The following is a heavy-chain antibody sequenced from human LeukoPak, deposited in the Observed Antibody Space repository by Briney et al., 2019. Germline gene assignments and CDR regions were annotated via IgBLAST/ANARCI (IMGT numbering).Heavy chain of an antibody. CDR2: INPSCGST. J-gene: IGHJ4*02. Sequence: ASVKVSCKASGYTFTSYYMHWVRQAPGQGLEWMGIINPSCGSTSYAQKFQGRVTMTRDTSTSTVYMELRSLRSEDTAVYYCARDASAYGSGEFFDYWGQGTLGTVSS. D-gene: IGHD3-10*01. V-gene: IGHV1-46*01. CDR3: ARDASAYGSGEFFDY. CDR1: GYTFTSYY.